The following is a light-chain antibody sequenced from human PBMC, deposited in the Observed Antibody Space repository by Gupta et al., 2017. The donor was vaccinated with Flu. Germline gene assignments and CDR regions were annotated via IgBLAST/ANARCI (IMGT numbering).Light chain of an antibody. CDR2: KDN. CDR1: ALPQQY. V-gene: IGLV3-25*03. J-gene: IGLJ1*01. CDR3: QSADNSDHYV. Sequence: QGKTARITCSGRALPQQYAYWYQQKPGQAPVLVIYKDNKRPSGIPERFSGSTSGTTVTVTISGVQEEDEADYYCQSADNSDHYVFGTGTRVTVL.